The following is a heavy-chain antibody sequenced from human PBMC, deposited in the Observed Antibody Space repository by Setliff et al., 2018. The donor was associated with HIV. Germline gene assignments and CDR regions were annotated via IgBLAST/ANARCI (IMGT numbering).Heavy chain of an antibody. D-gene: IGHD4-17*01. Sequence: GGSLRLSCAASGFTFSSYAMHWVRQAPGKGLEWVALISFDGDNKYYADSVKGRFTISRDNAKNTLFLQMNSLRAEDTAVYYCASSYGDYDAFDIWGRGTMVTVSS. V-gene: IGHV3-30*01. CDR1: GFTFSSYA. CDR2: ISFDGDNK. J-gene: IGHJ3*02. CDR3: ASSYGDYDAFDI.